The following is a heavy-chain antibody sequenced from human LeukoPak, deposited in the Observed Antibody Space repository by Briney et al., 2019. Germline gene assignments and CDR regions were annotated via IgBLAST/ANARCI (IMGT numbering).Heavy chain of an antibody. CDR3: ARRGWEQLHLDY. D-gene: IGHD1-26*01. J-gene: IGHJ4*02. Sequence: GESLKISCKHSEYSFPNYCIGWVRQMPGKGLEWMGIIYPDDSDTRYSPSFQGQVTISADRSISTAYLQWSSLKASDTAMYYCARRGWEQLHLDYWGQGTLVTVSS. CDR1: EYSFPNYC. V-gene: IGHV5-51*01. CDR2: IYPDDSDT.